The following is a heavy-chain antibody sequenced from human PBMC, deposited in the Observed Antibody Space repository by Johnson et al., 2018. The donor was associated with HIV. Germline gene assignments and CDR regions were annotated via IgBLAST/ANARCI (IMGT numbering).Heavy chain of an antibody. Sequence: VQLVESGGGLVQPGGSLRLSCVAPGFTFSCCDMYWVRQAPGKGLEWVANIKQDGSEKYYVDSGKGRFPISRDNAKNSLYLQMNSLRAEDTAVYYCARSLAAAGLYDAFDIWGQGTMVTVSS. J-gene: IGHJ3*02. CDR2: IKQDGSEK. V-gene: IGHV3-7*05. CDR1: GFTFSCCD. CDR3: ARSLAAAGLYDAFDI. D-gene: IGHD6-13*01.